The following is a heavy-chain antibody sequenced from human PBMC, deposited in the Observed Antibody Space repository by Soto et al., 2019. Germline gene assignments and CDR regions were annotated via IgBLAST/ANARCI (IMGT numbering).Heavy chain of an antibody. CDR3: ESGLWTFQH. V-gene: IGHV3-7*01. J-gene: IGHJ1*01. CDR2: IKQDGSEK. D-gene: IGHD3-10*01. Sequence: EVQLVESGGGLVQPGGSMRLSCAASGFTFSNYWMSWVRQAPGKGLEWVANIKQDGSEKYYVDSVKGRFTISRDNAKNALYLQMNSLGAEDTAVYFCESGLWTFQHWGQGTLVTVSS. CDR1: GFTFSNYW.